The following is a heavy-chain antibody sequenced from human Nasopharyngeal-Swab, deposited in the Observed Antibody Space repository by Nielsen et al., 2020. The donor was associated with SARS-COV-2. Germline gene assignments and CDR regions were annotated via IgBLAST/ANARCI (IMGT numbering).Heavy chain of an antibody. CDR3: AILDSSGYRPLTG. J-gene: IGHJ4*02. CDR2: ISGSGGST. CDR1: GFTFSSYA. V-gene: IGHV3-23*01. D-gene: IGHD3-22*01. Sequence: GESLKISCAASGFTFSSYAMSWVRQAPGKGLEWVSAISGSGGSTYYADSVKGRFTISRDNSKNTLYLQMYSLRAEDTAVYYCAILDSSGYRPLTGWGQGTLVTVSS.